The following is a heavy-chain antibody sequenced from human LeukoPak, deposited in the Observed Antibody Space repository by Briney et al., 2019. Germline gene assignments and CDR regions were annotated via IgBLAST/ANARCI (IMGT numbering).Heavy chain of an antibody. CDR2: ITSSGTTI. CDR3: AKDNGFGELLYLMDV. Sequence: GGSLRLSCTTSGFSFSTSDMNWVRQAPGKGLDWVSYITSSGTTIFYADSVKGRFTISRDNAKNSLYLQMNSLRAEDTALYYCAKDNGFGELLYLMDVWGKGTTVTVSS. D-gene: IGHD3-10*01. V-gene: IGHV3-48*03. J-gene: IGHJ6*03. CDR1: GFSFSTSD.